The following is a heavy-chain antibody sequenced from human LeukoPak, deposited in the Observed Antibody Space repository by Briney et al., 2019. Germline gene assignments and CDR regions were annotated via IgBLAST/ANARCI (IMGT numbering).Heavy chain of an antibody. D-gene: IGHD3-3*01. CDR1: GLTFSAYW. Sequence: GGSLRLSCAASGLTFSAYWMHWVRQAPGKGLVWVSRINSDGSRTTYADSVKGRFTISRDNAKSTLYLQMNSLRPEDTAVYYCARAYVEWELLDYWGQGTPVTVAS. CDR3: ARAYVEWELLDY. V-gene: IGHV3-74*01. J-gene: IGHJ4*02. CDR2: INSDGSRT.